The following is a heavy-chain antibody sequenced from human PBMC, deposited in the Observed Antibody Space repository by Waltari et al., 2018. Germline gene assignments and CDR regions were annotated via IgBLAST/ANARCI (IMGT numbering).Heavy chain of an antibody. D-gene: IGHD3-3*01. CDR2: INHSGST. Sequence: QVQLQQWGAGLLKPSETLSLTCAVYGGSFSGYYWSWIRQPPGKGLEWIGEINHSGSTNTNPSLMMRVTISVDTSKNQFSLKLSSLTAADTAVYYCARAADFWSGYPLYWGQGTLVTVSS. CDR3: ARAADFWSGYPLY. V-gene: IGHV4-34*01. J-gene: IGHJ4*02. CDR1: GGSFSGYY.